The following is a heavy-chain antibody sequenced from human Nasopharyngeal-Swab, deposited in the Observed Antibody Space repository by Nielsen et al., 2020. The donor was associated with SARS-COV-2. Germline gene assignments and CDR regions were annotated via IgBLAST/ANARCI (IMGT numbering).Heavy chain of an antibody. V-gene: IGHV4-39*01. Sequence: ESLSISCTVSGYSISSSNYYWGWIRQPPGKGLEWIGNIYYSGTTSYNPSLKSRVTISVDTSKNQFSLNMNSVTAADTAVYYCARGRAFHRDIVVVVAAKSPFDYWGQGTLVTVSS. D-gene: IGHD2-15*01. J-gene: IGHJ4*02. CDR2: IYYSGTT. CDR3: ARGRAFHRDIVVVVAAKSPFDY. CDR1: GYSISSSNYY.